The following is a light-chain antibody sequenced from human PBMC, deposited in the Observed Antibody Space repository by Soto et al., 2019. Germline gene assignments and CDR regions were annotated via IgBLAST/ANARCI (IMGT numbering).Light chain of an antibody. J-gene: IGKJ1*01. CDR3: QQYGSLLWT. CDR2: DAS. V-gene: IGKV3-11*01. CDR1: QSVSSY. Sequence: EIVLTQSPDTLSFSPGERATLSCRASQSVSSYLAWYQQKPGQAPRLLIYDASNRATGIPARFSGSGSGTDFTLTISSLEPEDFAVYYCQQYGSLLWTFGQGTK.